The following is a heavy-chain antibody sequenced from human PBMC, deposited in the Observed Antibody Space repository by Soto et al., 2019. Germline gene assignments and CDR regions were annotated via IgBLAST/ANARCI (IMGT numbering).Heavy chain of an antibody. Sequence: EVQLVESGGGLVQPGGSLRLSCAASGFTFSSYWMHWVRQAPGKGLVWVSRINSDGSSTSYADSVKGRFTISRDNAKNTLYLQMNSLRAEDTAVYYCARDRTLYYYDSSGYCDYWGQGTLVTVSS. V-gene: IGHV3-74*01. CDR3: ARDRTLYYYDSSGYCDY. CDR2: INSDGSST. CDR1: GFTFSSYW. D-gene: IGHD3-22*01. J-gene: IGHJ4*02.